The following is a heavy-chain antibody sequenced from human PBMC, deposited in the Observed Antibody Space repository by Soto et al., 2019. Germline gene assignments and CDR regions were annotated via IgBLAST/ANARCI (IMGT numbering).Heavy chain of an antibody. J-gene: IGHJ5*02. Sequence: SETLSLTCTVSGGSISSGSYSWSWIRQPPGKGLEWIGYIYHSGSTYYNPSLKSRVTISVDRSKNQFSLKLSSGTAADTAVYYCARVWFGESSWFDPWGQGTLVTVSS. CDR2: IYHSGST. V-gene: IGHV4-30-2*01. CDR3: ARVWFGESSWFDP. CDR1: GGSISSGSYS. D-gene: IGHD3-10*01.